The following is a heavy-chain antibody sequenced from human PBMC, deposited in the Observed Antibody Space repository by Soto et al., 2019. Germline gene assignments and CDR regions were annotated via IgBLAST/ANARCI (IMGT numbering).Heavy chain of an antibody. V-gene: IGHV2-5*01. D-gene: IGHD4-4*01. CDR3: AHRTTVTSGIN. CDR2: IYWNDEE. Sequence: QITLKESGPTLVKPTQTLTLTCTFSGISLTTDGVGVDWIRQPPGKALEWLGLIYWNDEERYRPSLQSRLTITKDTSRNQVVLTMTNMDPVDTATYYCAHRTTVTSGINWGQGTLVTVSS. CDR1: GISLTTDGVG. J-gene: IGHJ4*02.